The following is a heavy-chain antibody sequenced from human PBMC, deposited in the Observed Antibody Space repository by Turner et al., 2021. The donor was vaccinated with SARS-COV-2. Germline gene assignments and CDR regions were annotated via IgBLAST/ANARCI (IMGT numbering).Heavy chain of an antibody. CDR2: ISCRGGST. V-gene: IGHV3-23*01. Sequence: EHLYESGGGFVQPGGCLEISCAASGCTFSSCAMCWVRQAPGKGWEWVSTISCRGGSTFYAYCVKGRFTISRDKSKNTLYLQKNSLRPEDTAVYYCAKDVGYNGSGILWGQGILVTVSS. J-gene: IGHJ4*02. CDR3: AKDVGYNGSGIL. CDR1: GCTFSSCA. D-gene: IGHD3-10*01.